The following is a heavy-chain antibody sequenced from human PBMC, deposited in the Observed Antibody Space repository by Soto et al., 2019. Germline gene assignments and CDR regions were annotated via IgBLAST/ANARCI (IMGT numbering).Heavy chain of an antibody. J-gene: IGHJ3*02. CDR3: ARSDYYDSSGLI. Sequence: QVQLVESGGGEVQPGRSLRLSCAASGFTFSSYAMHWVRQAPGKGLEWVAVISYDGSNKYYADSVKGRFTISRDNSKNTLYLQMNSLRAEDTAVYYCARSDYYDSSGLIWGQGTMVTVSS. V-gene: IGHV3-30-3*01. CDR1: GFTFSSYA. D-gene: IGHD3-22*01. CDR2: ISYDGSNK.